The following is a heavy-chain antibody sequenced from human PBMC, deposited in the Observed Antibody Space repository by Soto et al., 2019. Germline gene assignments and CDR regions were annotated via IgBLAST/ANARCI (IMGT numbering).Heavy chain of an antibody. CDR3: ARATITMVRGVKEMDV. CDR2: IYYSGST. D-gene: IGHD3-10*01. J-gene: IGHJ6*02. CDR1: GGSVSSGSYY. Sequence: PSETLSLTCTVSGGSVSSGSYYWSWIRQPPGKGLEWIGYIYYSGSTNYNPSLKSRVTISVDTSKNQFSLKLSSVTAADTAVYYCARATITMVRGVKEMDVWGQGTTVTV. V-gene: IGHV4-61*01.